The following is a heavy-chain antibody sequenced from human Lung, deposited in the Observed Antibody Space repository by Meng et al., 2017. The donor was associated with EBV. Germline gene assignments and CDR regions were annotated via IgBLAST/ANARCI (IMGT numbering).Heavy chain of an antibody. Sequence: EVQLVESGGXLVKPGGSLRRSCAASGFAFSSYSMKWLRQAPGKGLEWVSSITSSSSFIYYEDSVKGRFTISRDNAKNSLYLQMNSLRAEDTAVYYCARAYSRRAPPDYWGQGTLGTVSS. V-gene: IGHV3-21*02. CDR2: ITSSSSFI. CDR3: ARAYSRRAPPDY. J-gene: IGHJ4*02. D-gene: IGHD6-13*01. CDR1: GFAFSSYS.